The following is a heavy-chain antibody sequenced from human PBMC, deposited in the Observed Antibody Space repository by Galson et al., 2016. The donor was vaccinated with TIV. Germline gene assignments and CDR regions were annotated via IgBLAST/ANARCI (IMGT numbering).Heavy chain of an antibody. CDR3: TKVPSSGFSYYYGLDV. CDR1: GFTFSIFA. Sequence: SLRLSCAAPGFTFSIFAMTWVRQAPGMGLEWVSAISGGGGSTYYADSVKGRFTIPRDNSKNTLYLHMNSLRAEDTAIYYCTKVPSSGFSYYYGLDVWGQGTTVIVSS. J-gene: IGHJ6*02. V-gene: IGHV3-23*01. D-gene: IGHD3-22*01. CDR2: ISGGGGST.